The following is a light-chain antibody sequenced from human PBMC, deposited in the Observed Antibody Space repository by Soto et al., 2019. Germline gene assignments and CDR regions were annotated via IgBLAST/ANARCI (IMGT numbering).Light chain of an antibody. J-gene: IGKJ1*01. CDR2: DAS. Sequence: EIVMTQSPATLSVSPGGRATLSCRASQSVGSNLAWYQQKPGQAPRLLIYDASTRATGIPATFSGSGSGTDFTLTISSLQSEDFAVYYCQQYNNWPETFGQGTKVEIK. CDR1: QSVGSN. CDR3: QQYNNWPET. V-gene: IGKV3-15*01.